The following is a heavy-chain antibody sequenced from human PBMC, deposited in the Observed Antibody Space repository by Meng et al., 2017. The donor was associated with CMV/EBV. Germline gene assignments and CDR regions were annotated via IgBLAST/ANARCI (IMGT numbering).Heavy chain of an antibody. D-gene: IGHD6-13*01. CDR1: GGSFSGYY. CDR2: INHSGST. CDR3: ARAALPAAGTGCDY. Sequence: SETLSLTCAVYGGSFSGYYWSWIRQPPGKGLEWIGEINHSGSTNYNPSLKSRVTISVDTSKNQFSLKLSSVTAADTAVYYCARAALPAAGTGCDYWGQGTLVTVSS. V-gene: IGHV4-34*01. J-gene: IGHJ4*02.